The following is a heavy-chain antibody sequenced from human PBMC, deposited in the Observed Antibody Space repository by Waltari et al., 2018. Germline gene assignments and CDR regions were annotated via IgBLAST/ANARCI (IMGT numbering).Heavy chain of an antibody. CDR2: NYYSERT. CDR1: GGSISSSSYY. J-gene: IGHJ5*02. Sequence: QLQLQESGPGLVKPSETLSLTCTVSGGSISSSSYYWGWIRQPPGKGLEWIGSNYYSERTYATPAVKMRGTISVDTSKFQFSLKLSSVTAAETAVYYCARDPVAVARGWVDPWGQGTLVTVSS. CDR3: ARDPVAVARGWVDP. V-gene: IGHV4-39*07. D-gene: IGHD6-19*01.